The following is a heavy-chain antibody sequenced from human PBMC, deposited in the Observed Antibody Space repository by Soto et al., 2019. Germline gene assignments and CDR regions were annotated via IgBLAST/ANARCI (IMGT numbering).Heavy chain of an antibody. CDR1: GGSISSSSYY. CDR2: IYYSGST. CDR3: AIPGYSSSWNYYYYYGMDV. D-gene: IGHD6-13*01. V-gene: IGHV4-39*01. J-gene: IGHJ6*02. Sequence: SETLSLTCTVSGGSISSSSYYWGWIRQPPGKGLEWIGSIYYSGSTYYNPSLKSRVTISVDTSKNQFSLKLSSVTAADTSVYYCAIPGYSSSWNYYYYYGMDVWGQETTVT.